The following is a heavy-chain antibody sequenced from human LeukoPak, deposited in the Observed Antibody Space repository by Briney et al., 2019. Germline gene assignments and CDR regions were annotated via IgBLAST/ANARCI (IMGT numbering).Heavy chain of an antibody. CDR2: IIPILGIA. D-gene: IGHD3-22*01. Sequence: GASVKVSCKASGGTFSSYAISWVRQAPGQGLEWMGRIIPILGIANYAQKFQGRVTITADKSTSTAYMELSSLRSEDTAVYYCATDQSSSGYYSIGAFDIWGQGTMVTVSS. J-gene: IGHJ3*02. CDR3: ATDQSSSGYYSIGAFDI. CDR1: GGTFSSYA. V-gene: IGHV1-69*04.